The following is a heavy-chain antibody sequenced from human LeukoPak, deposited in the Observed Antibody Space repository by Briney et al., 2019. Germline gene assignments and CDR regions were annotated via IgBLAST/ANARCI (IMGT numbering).Heavy chain of an antibody. Sequence: GGSLRLSCAASGFAFNTYSMNWVRQAPGKGLEWVSSITSSSTTKYYADSVKGRFTISRDSSKNTLFLHMNTLRAEDTAIYYCAKDRTVGASYWYFDLWGRGTLVTVSS. J-gene: IGHJ2*01. CDR2: ITSSSTTK. CDR3: AKDRTVGASYWYFDL. CDR1: GFAFNTYS. D-gene: IGHD1-26*01. V-gene: IGHV3-48*01.